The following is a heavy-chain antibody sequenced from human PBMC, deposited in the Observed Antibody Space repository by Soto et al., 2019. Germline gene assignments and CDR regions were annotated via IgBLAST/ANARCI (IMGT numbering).Heavy chain of an antibody. CDR2: ISAYNGNT. CDR1: GYPFDSYG. D-gene: IGHD3-3*01. CDR3: ARVMGYDLWSGYSWFDP. V-gene: IGHV1-18*01. J-gene: IGHJ5*02. Sequence: GASVKVCCKDSGYPFDSYGRRWVRQAPGQGLEWMGWISAYNGNTNYAQKLQGRVTMTTDTSTSTAYMELRSLRFDDTAVYYCARVMGYDLWSGYSWFDPWGQGTLVTVSS.